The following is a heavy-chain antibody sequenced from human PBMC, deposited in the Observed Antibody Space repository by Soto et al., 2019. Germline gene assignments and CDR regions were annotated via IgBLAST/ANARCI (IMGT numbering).Heavy chain of an antibody. V-gene: IGHV4-59*01. Sequence: PSETLSLTCTVPGGSISSYYWSWIRQPPGKGLEWIGYIYYSGSTNYNPSLKSRVTISVDTSKNQFSLKLSSVTAADTAVYYCARDASSSSGRYYYYGMDVWGQGTTVTVSS. CDR1: GGSISSYY. D-gene: IGHD6-6*01. CDR2: IYYSGST. J-gene: IGHJ6*02. CDR3: ARDASSSSGRYYYYGMDV.